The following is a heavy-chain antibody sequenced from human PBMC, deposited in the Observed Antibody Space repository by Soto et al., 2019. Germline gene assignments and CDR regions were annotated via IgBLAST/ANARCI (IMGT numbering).Heavy chain of an antibody. CDR1: GFTFSTYA. J-gene: IGHJ1*01. D-gene: IGHD2-15*01. V-gene: IGHV3-23*01. Sequence: EVQLLESGGGLVQPGGSLRLSCAASGFTFSTYAMSWVRQAPGKGLEWVSSISGSGDTTKYDDSVKGRFTVSRDNSKNTLYLQMNSLRAEDTAVYYCAKSIETTYCGGSRCYDWGDYFQLWGQGTLVTVSS. CDR3: AKSIETTYCGGSRCYDWGDYFQL. CDR2: ISGSGDTT.